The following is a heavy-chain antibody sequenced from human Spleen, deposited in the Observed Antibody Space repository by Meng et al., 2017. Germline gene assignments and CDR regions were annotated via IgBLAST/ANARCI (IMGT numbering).Heavy chain of an antibody. CDR1: GFTFSPYD. CDR2: ISSGAETI. Sequence: GGSLRLSCAASGFTFSPYDMNWVRQTPGKGLEWVSYISSGAETIQYADSVKGRFTISRDNAKNSLYLQMNSLRAEDTALYYCARGRSSSGWYNYFDYWGQGTLVTVSS. CDR3: ARGRSSSGWYNYFDY. D-gene: IGHD6-19*01. J-gene: IGHJ4*02. V-gene: IGHV3-48*03.